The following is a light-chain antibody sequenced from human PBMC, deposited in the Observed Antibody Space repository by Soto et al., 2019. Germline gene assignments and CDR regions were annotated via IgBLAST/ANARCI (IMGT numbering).Light chain of an antibody. V-gene: IGKV1-39*01. CDR1: QTIANY. J-gene: IGKJ1*01. CDR3: QQTFSTPET. CDR2: AAS. Sequence: DLQMTQSPSSLSASVGDRVTITCRASQTIANYLNWYQQKPGKAPKLLIYAASSLQSGVPSRFSGSGSGTDFTLTISSLQPEDFATYYCQQTFSTPETFGQGTMVEIK.